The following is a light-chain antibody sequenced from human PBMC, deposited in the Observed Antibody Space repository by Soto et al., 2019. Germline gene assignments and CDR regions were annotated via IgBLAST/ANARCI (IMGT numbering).Light chain of an antibody. Sequence: EIVLTQSPGTLALSPGERATLSCSASQSVSSSYLAWYQQKPGQAPRLLIYGASGRATGIPDRFSGSGSGTDLTLPISRLEPEDFAVYYCQQCGSSPTWTFGQGTKVEIK. J-gene: IGKJ1*01. V-gene: IGKV3-20*01. CDR1: QSVSSSY. CDR2: GAS. CDR3: QQCGSSPTWT.